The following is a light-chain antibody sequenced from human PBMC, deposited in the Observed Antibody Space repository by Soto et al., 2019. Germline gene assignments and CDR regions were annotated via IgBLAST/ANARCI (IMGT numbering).Light chain of an antibody. Sequence: IQMTQSPSSLSASVGDRVTITCQASQDIDKFLNWYQQKPGKPPKLLIDDASNLQSGVPSRFSGSGSGTDFTLTITSLQPEDFAIYYCLQDYTYPRTFGGGTKVDIK. V-gene: IGKV1-6*01. CDR1: QDIDKF. CDR2: DAS. J-gene: IGKJ4*01. CDR3: LQDYTYPRT.